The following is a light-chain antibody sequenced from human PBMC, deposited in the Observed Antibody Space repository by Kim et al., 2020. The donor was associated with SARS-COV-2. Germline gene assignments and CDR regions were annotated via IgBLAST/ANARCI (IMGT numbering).Light chain of an antibody. J-gene: IGKJ4*01. Sequence: ASVGDRVTITCRASQRISSYLNWYQQKPGEAPKLLIYAASSLQSGVPPKFSGSGVGTDFTLAISSLQREDFGTYYCQQSYSTPFTFGGGTKVDIK. CDR1: QRISSY. CDR3: QQSYSTPFT. CDR2: AAS. V-gene: IGKV1-39*01.